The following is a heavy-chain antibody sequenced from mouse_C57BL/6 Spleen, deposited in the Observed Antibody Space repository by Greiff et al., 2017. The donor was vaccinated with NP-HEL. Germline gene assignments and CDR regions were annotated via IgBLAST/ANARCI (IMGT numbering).Heavy chain of an antibody. V-gene: IGHV7-1*01. CDR3: ARDSYYYGYFDV. CDR1: GFTFSDFY. CDR2: SRNKANDYTT. Sequence: EVNVVESGGGLVQSGRSLRLSCATSGFTFSDFYMEWVRQAPGKGLEWIAASRNKANDYTTEYSASVKGRFIVSRDTSQSILYLQMNALRAEDTAIYYCARDSYYYGYFDVWGTGTTVTVSS. J-gene: IGHJ1*03. D-gene: IGHD1-1*01.